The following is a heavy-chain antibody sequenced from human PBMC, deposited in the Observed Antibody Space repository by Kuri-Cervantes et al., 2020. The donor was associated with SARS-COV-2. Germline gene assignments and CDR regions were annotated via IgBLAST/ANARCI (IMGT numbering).Heavy chain of an antibody. D-gene: IGHD4-17*01. CDR1: GFTFDDYA. Sequence: SLKISCAASGFTFDDYAMHWVRQAPGKGLEWVSGISWNSGSIGYVDSVKGRFTISRDNAKNSLYLQMNSLRAEDTALYYCARWDYGDYYFDYWGQGTLVTVSS. CDR3: ARWDYGDYYFDY. V-gene: IGHV3-9*01. CDR2: ISWNSGSI. J-gene: IGHJ4*02.